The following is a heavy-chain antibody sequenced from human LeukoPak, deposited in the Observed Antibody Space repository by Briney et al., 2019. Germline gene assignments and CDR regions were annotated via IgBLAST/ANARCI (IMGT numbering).Heavy chain of an antibody. Sequence: SVKVSCKASGGTFNSHAISWVRQAPGQGLQWMGRFIPIFGTANYAQKFQGRVSITTDASTSTAYMQPSSLRFDDTAVYYCARDLGITGTYDNHCFDYWGQGTLVTVSS. D-gene: IGHD1-20*01. CDR3: ARDLGITGTYDNHCFDY. V-gene: IGHV1-69*05. CDR1: GGTFNSHA. J-gene: IGHJ4*02. CDR2: FIPIFGTA.